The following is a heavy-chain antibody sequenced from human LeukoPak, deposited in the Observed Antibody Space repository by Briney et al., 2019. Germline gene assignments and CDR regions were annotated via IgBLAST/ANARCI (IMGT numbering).Heavy chain of an antibody. CDR2: MNPNSGNT. CDR1: GYTFTSYD. V-gene: IGHV1-8*01. J-gene: IGHJ6*02. D-gene: IGHD5-24*01. Sequence: GASVKVSCKASGYTFTSYDINWVRQATGQGLEWMGWMNPNSGNTGYAQKFQGRVTMTRNTSISTAYIELSSLRSEDTAVYYCARGGEMATIKGFNYYGMDVWGQGTTVTVSS. CDR3: ARGGEMATIKGFNYYGMDV.